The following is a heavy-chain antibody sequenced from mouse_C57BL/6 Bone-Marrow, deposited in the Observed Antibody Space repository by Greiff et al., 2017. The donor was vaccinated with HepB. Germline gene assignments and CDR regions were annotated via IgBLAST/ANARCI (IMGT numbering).Heavy chain of an antibody. CDR2: IHPNSGST. Sequence: VQLQQPGAELVKPGASVKLSCKASGYTFTSYWMHWVKQRPGQGLEWIGMIHPNSGSTNYNEKFKSKDTLTVDKSSSTAYMQLSRLTSEDSAVYYSARPVTPEAMDYWGRGTGVTVSS. J-gene: IGHJ4*01. CDR3: ARPVTPEAMDY. CDR1: GYTFTSYW. D-gene: IGHD2-1*01. V-gene: IGHV1-64*01.